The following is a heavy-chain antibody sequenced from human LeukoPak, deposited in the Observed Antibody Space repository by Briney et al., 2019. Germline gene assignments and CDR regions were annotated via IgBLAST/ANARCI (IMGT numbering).Heavy chain of an antibody. D-gene: IGHD5-12*01. V-gene: IGHV3-74*01. Sequence: GGSLRLSCAASGFTFSSYWMHWVRQAPGKGLVWVSRINSDGSSTSYADSVKGRFTISRDNAKNTLYLQMNSLRAEDTAVYYCAKDRGYSGYDYETYAFDIWGQGTMVTVSS. J-gene: IGHJ3*02. CDR3: AKDRGYSGYDYETYAFDI. CDR1: GFTFSSYW. CDR2: INSDGSST.